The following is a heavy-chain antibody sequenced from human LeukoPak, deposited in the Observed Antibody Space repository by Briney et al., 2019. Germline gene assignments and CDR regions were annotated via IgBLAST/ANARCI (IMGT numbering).Heavy chain of an antibody. CDR1: GYTFTSYY. CDR3: ARDIVASGSNWFDP. Sequence: GASVKVSCKASGYTFTSYYMHWVRQAPGQGLEWMGWINPNSGGTNYAQKFQGRVTMTRDTSISTAYMELSRLRSDDTAVYYCARDIVASGSNWFDPWGQGTLVTVSS. CDR2: INPNSGGT. D-gene: IGHD2-15*01. J-gene: IGHJ5*02. V-gene: IGHV1-2*02.